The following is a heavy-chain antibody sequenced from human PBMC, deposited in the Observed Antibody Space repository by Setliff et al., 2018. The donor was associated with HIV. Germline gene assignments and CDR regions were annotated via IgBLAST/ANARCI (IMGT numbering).Heavy chain of an antibody. CDR2: MNPNSGNT. CDR3: ARGHSGNDY. CDR1: GYTFTNYD. Sequence: ASVKVSCKASGYTFTNYDINWVRQATGQGLEWMGRMNPNSGNTEYAQQFQGRVTITRNTSISTAYMELSSLRSEDTAIYYCARGHSGNDYWGQGTLVTVSS. J-gene: IGHJ4*02. V-gene: IGHV1-8*03. D-gene: IGHD1-1*01.